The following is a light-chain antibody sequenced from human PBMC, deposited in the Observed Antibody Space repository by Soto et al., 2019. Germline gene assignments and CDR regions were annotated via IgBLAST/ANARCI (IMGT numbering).Light chain of an antibody. V-gene: IGLV2-8*01. CDR2: EVN. CDR3: SSSAGSSNV. CDR1: SSDVGVYNY. J-gene: IGLJ1*01. Sequence: QSVMTQPPSASGSPGQSVAISCPGTSSDVGVYNYVSWYQQNPGKALKLMTYEVNMRPSGVSERFSGAKSCNTASRTVCGLKAEDEGDYYCSSSAGSSNVFGTGTKVTV.